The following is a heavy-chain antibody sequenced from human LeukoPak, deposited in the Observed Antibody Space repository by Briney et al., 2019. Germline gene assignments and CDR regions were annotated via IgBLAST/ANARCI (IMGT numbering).Heavy chain of an antibody. D-gene: IGHD4-17*01. CDR3: ARTPPTGSFDY. V-gene: IGHV1-2*02. CDR2: INPDRGGT. Sequence: ASVTASCKASGYTFSGHYIHWVRQPPGQGREWMGWINPDRGGTDYAQNFQGRVSITRDTSISPAFTELGRLRSDDTAVYYCARTPPTGSFDYWGQGTLVTVSS. CDR1: GYTFSGHY. J-gene: IGHJ4*02.